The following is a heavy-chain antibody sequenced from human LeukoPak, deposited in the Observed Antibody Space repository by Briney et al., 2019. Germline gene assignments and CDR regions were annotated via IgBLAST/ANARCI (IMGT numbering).Heavy chain of an antibody. V-gene: IGHV3-74*01. J-gene: IGHJ4*02. CDR3: ARSNQSDDY. D-gene: IGHD1-14*01. CDR2: INPGGSSI. CDR1: GFTFSSYW. Sequence: GGSLTLSCAASGFTFSSYWMHWVRQVPGKGLVWVARINPGGSSITYADSVKGRFTISRDNAKNTLYLQMDSLRAEDTGVYYCARSNQSDDYWGQGTLVTVSS.